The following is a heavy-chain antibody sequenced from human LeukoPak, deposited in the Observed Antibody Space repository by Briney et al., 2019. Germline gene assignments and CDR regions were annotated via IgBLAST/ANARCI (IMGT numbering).Heavy chain of an antibody. Sequence: SETLSLTCTVSGGSVSINSYYWGWIRQPPGKGLEWIGNIYYSGITYYNPSLKSRVTISVDTSKNQFSLKLSSVTAADTAVYYCARHGSTTMVRDYFDYWGQGTLVTVSS. CDR3: ARHGSTTMVRDYFDY. V-gene: IGHV4-39*01. D-gene: IGHD3-10*01. J-gene: IGHJ4*02. CDR2: IYYSGIT. CDR1: GGSVSINSYY.